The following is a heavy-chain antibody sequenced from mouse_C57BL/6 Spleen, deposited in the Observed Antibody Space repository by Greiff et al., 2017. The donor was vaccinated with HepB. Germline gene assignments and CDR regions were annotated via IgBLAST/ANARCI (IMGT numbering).Heavy chain of an antibody. V-gene: IGHV6-3*01. CDR3: TSNYYGSSLFAY. D-gene: IGHD1-1*01. J-gene: IGHJ3*01. CDR1: GFTFSNYW. CDR2: IRLKSDNYAT. Sequence: EVHLVESGGGLVQPGGSMKLSCVASGFTFSNYWMNWVRQSPEKGLEWVAQIRLKSDNYATHYAESVKGRFTISRDDSKSSVYLQMNNLRAEDTGIYYCTSNYYGSSLFAYWGQGTLVTVSA.